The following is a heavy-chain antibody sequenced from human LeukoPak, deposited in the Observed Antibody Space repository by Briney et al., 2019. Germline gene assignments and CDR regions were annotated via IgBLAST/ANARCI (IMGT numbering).Heavy chain of an antibody. D-gene: IGHD2-15*01. V-gene: IGHV1-8*01. J-gene: IGHJ2*01. Sequence: ASVKVSCKASGYTFTSHDINWVRQATGQGLEWMGWMNPNSGNTGYAQKFQGRVTMTRDTSINTAYLELYSLRSEDTAVYYCARSVVLTWYFDLWGRGTLVTVSS. CDR3: ARSVVLTWYFDL. CDR1: GYTFTSHD. CDR2: MNPNSGNT.